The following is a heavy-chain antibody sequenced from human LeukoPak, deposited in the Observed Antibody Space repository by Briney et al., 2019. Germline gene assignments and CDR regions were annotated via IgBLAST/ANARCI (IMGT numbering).Heavy chain of an antibody. CDR1: GFTFSTYW. V-gene: IGHV3-7*01. Sequence: QPGGSLRLSCAASGFTFSTYWMNWVRQAPGKGLEWVAKIKQDGSEKFYVDSVKGRFTTSRDNAKNSLYLQMNSLRAEDTAVYYCARLPEYYDSSGYFFWGQGTLVTVSS. D-gene: IGHD3-22*01. J-gene: IGHJ4*02. CDR3: ARLPEYYDSSGYFF. CDR2: IKQDGSEK.